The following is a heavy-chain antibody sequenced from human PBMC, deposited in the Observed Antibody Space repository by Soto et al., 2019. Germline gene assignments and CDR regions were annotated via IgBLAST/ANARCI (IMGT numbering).Heavy chain of an antibody. D-gene: IGHD2-8*01. V-gene: IGHV4-39*01. CDR1: GGSISSSSYY. CDR3: ARHRRGLGYCTNGVCSPGGIRYGMDV. J-gene: IGHJ6*02. Sequence: PSGTLSLTCTVSGGSISSSSYYWGWIRKPPGKGLEWIGSIYYSGSTYYNPSLKSRVTISVDTSKNQFSLKLSSVTAADTAVYYCARHRRGLGYCTNGVCSPGGIRYGMDVWGQGTTVTVSS. CDR2: IYYSGST.